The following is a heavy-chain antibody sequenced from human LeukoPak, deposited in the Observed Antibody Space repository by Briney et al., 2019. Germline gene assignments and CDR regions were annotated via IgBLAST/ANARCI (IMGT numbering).Heavy chain of an antibody. J-gene: IGHJ4*02. V-gene: IGHV3-7*01. CDR1: GFTFSSYW. CDR2: IKQDGSEK. Sequence: GGSLRLSCAASGFTFSSYWMSWVRQAPGKGLEWVANIKQDGSEKYYVDSVKGRFTISRDNAKNSLYLQMNSLRAEDTAVYYCARDLGYYYDSSGYPLFDYWGQGTLVTVSS. D-gene: IGHD3-22*01. CDR3: ARDLGYYYDSSGYPLFDY.